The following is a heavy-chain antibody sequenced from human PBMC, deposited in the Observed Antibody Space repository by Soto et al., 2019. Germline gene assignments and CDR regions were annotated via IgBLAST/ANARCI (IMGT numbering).Heavy chain of an antibody. J-gene: IGHJ4*02. CDR3: TTSILTGYFRWSIFDY. V-gene: IGHV3-15*01. Sequence: GGSLRLSCAASGFTFSNYAMSWVRQAPGKGLEWVARIKSKTDGGTTDYAAPVKGRFTISRDDSKNTLFLQMNSLKTEDTAVYYCTTSILTGYFRWSIFDYWGQGNLVTVSS. CDR1: GFTFSNYA. CDR2: IKSKTDGGTT. D-gene: IGHD3-9*01.